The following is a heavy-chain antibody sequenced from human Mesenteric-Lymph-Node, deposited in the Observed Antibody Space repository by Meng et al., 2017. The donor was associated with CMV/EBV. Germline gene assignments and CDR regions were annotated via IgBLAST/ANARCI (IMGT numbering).Heavy chain of an antibody. J-gene: IGHJ4*02. CDR1: GGKRSSKE. Sequence: KSYGGKRSSKEKTRERQAKGEGIECGGEKINDLGKVNNEKKIKGRVTITADESTSTAYMELSSLRSEDTAIYYCARSISAAGAFDYWGQGTLVTVSS. CDR2: KINDLGKV. CDR3: ARSISAAGAFDY. V-gene: IGHV1-69*01. D-gene: IGHD6-13*01.